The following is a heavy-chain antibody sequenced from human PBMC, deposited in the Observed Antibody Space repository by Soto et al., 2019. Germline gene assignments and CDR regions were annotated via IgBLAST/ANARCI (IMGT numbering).Heavy chain of an antibody. CDR3: ARPARGGYDLCWFDP. V-gene: IGHV1-69*06. CDR1: GGTFSSYA. CDR2: IIPLLGTA. Sequence: QVQLVQSGAEVKKPGSSVKVSCKASGGTFSSYAISWVRQAPGQGLEWMGGIIPLLGTANYAQKFPGRVTITADKSTSTAYRAVSSLRSGDTAVDYCARPARGGYDLCWFDPWGQGTLVTVSS. D-gene: IGHD5-12*01. J-gene: IGHJ5*02.